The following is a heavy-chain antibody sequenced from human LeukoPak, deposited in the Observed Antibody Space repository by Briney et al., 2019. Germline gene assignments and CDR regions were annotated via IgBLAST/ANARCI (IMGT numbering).Heavy chain of an antibody. V-gene: IGHV3-7*01. J-gene: IGHJ3*01. D-gene: IGHD6-6*01. Sequence: GGSLRLSCAVSGFTFTGLCMSLSRQAPGKGLQWVASINSDGSEGYYADVVKGRFTISRDNAKNSLYLQINSLRAEDTAVYYCARSSYSSSSSVWGQGTMVTVSS. CDR3: ARSSYSSSSSV. CDR1: GFTFTGLC. CDR2: INSDGSEG.